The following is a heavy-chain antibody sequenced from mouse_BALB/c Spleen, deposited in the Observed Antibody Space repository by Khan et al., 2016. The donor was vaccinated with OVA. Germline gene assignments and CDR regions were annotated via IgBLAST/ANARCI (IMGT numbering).Heavy chain of an antibody. J-gene: IGHJ3*01. CDR1: GFTFGTYG. Sequence: EVKLQESGGDLVKPGGSLKLSCAASGFTFGTYGMSWVRQTPDKRLEWVATVSTGGGYTYYPDSVKGRFTISRDNAKNTLYLQMSGLKSEDTAMFYCTRLAYYYDSEGFAYWGQGTLVTVSA. D-gene: IGHD1-1*01. V-gene: IGHV5-6*01. CDR3: TRLAYYYDSEGFAY. CDR2: VSTGGGYT.